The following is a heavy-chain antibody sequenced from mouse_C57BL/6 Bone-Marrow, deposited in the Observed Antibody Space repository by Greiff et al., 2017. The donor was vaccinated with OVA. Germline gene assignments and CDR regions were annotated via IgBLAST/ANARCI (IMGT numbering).Heavy chain of an antibody. Sequence: VQLQQSGAELVRPGASVKLSCTASGFNFQDDYMPWVKQRPEQGLEWIGWIDPENGDTEYASKFQGKATIPADTSSNTAYMQLSSVTSEDTAVYYGTTRTYYGSSSYWYFDVWGTGTTVTVSS. V-gene: IGHV14-4*01. CDR3: TTRTYYGSSSYWYFDV. D-gene: IGHD1-1*01. CDR1: GFNFQDDY. J-gene: IGHJ1*03. CDR2: IDPENGDT.